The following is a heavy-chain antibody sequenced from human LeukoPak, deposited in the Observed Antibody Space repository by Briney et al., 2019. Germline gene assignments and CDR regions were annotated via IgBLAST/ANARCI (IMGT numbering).Heavy chain of an antibody. D-gene: IGHD6-13*01. Sequence: ASVKVSCKASGYTFTSYDINWVRQATGQGLEWMGWMNPNSGNTGYAQKFQGRVTITRNTSISTAYMELSSLRSEDTAVYYCARGRHYSTYYYYYMDVWGKGTTVTVSS. V-gene: IGHV1-8*03. CDR2: MNPNSGNT. J-gene: IGHJ6*03. CDR1: GYTFTSYD. CDR3: ARGRHYSTYYYYYMDV.